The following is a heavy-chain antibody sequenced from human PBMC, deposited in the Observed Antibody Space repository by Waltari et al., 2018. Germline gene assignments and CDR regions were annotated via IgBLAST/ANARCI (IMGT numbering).Heavy chain of an antibody. J-gene: IGHJ3*01. D-gene: IGHD1-1*01. Sequence: GWIRQPPGQVLEWIGTMSYTGATYSSPSLESRVTVSRDTSKNQLSLKLVSVTAADTAVYYCATYIGASVGTAAFDVWGQGTMVAVSS. V-gene: IGHV4-39*01. CDR3: ATYIGASVGTAAFDV. CDR2: MSYTGAT.